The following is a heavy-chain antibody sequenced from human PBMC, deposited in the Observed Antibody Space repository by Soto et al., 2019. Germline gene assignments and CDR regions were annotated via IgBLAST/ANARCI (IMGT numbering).Heavy chain of an antibody. J-gene: IGHJ4*02. CDR2: ITGSNTTI. Sequence: QPGGSLRLSCAASGFTFSRYDMNWVRQAPGKGLEWVSCITGSNTTIYYADSVKGRFTISRDNSKNTLYLQMNSLRAEDTAVYYCAKARTPYDILTGSVFDYWGQGTLVTVSS. CDR1: GFTFSRYD. D-gene: IGHD3-9*01. V-gene: IGHV3-23*01. CDR3: AKARTPYDILTGSVFDY.